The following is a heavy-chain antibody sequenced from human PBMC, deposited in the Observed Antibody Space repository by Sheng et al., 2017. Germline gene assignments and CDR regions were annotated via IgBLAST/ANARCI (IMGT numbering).Heavy chain of an antibody. CDR3: ARETNDMDV. Sequence: EVQLVESGGNLVQPGGSLRLSCAASGFTFRTFSMNWVRQAPGKGLEWISYISSRSSTIYYAGSVKGRFTISRDNVRNLLYLQMDSLRAEDTAVYYCARETNDMDVWGKGTTVTVSS. V-gene: IGHV3-48*01. D-gene: IGHD1-1*01. CDR2: ISSRSSTI. J-gene: IGHJ6*03. CDR1: GFTFRTFS.